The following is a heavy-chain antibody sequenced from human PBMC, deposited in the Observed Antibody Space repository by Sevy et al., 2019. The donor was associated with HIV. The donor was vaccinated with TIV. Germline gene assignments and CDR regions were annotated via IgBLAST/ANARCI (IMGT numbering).Heavy chain of an antibody. Sequence: GGFLRLSCAASGFSLSNYAMSWVRQAPGKGLEWISTKTGSAGVTYYADSVKGRFTISRDNSKNTLFLQMNSLRAEDTALYYCAKGRIQSIGTVGPFDSWGQGTLVTVSS. CDR3: AKGRIQSIGTVGPFDS. CDR2: KTGSAGVT. J-gene: IGHJ4*02. CDR1: GFSLSNYA. D-gene: IGHD6-6*01. V-gene: IGHV3-23*01.